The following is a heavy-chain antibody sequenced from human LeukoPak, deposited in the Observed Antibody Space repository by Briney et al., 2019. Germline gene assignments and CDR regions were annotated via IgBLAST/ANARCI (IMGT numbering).Heavy chain of an antibody. V-gene: IGHV4-4*07. CDR2: IYTSGST. CDR1: GGAISSDY. D-gene: IGHD4-17*01. J-gene: IGHJ3*02. Sequence: SGTLSLTRPVSGGAISSDYWSWIRQPAGKGLEWVGRIYTSGSTNSNPSLKSRVTMSVDTSKNQFSLKLSSVTAADTAVYYCARSTVTTEGLGDAFDIWGQGTMVTVSS. CDR3: ARSTVTTEGLGDAFDI.